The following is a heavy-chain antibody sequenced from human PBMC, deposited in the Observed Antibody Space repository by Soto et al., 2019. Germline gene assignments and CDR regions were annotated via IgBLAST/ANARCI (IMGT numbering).Heavy chain of an antibody. CDR3: ARGGWDYDASGFYLDY. Sequence: QVQLVESGGGVVQSGTSLRLSCAASGFIFSSYGMHWVRQTPGKGLEWVAVIWYDGSNRYYADSVRGRFTISRDNSKNTLHLQMDRLRAEETAVYHCARGGWDYDASGFYLDYWGQGILVTVS. J-gene: IGHJ4*02. CDR2: IWYDGSNR. CDR1: GFIFSSYG. V-gene: IGHV3-33*01. D-gene: IGHD3-22*01.